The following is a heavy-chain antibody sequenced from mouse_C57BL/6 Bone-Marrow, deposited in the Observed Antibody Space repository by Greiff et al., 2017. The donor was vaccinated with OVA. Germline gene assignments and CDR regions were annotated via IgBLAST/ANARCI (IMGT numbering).Heavy chain of an antibody. Sequence: VPLPPSGALLVKPGASVTLSFQASGYTFPESSLHWLNPWSVQVLSWIGWFYPGSGSIKYNENFKDKATLTADKSSSTVYMELSRLTSEDSAVYFCARHGYYYGSPFAYWGQGTLVTVSA. D-gene: IGHD1-1*01. V-gene: IGHV1-62-2*01. CDR2: FYPGSGSI. CDR1: GYTFPESS. J-gene: IGHJ3*01. CDR3: ARHGYYYGSPFAY.